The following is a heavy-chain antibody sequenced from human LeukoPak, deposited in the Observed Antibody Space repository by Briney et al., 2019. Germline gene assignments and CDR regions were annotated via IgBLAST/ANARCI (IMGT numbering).Heavy chain of an antibody. J-gene: IGHJ3*02. Sequence: PSETLSLTCTVSGGSVTRYYWSWIRQPPGKGLEWIGYIYYSGSTNYNPSLKSRVTISVDTSKHQLSLKLNSVAAADTGVYYCARMLYDAFDMWGQGTMVTVSS. CDR1: GGSVTRYY. V-gene: IGHV4-59*02. CDR2: IYYSGST. D-gene: IGHD2-8*01. CDR3: ARMLYDAFDM.